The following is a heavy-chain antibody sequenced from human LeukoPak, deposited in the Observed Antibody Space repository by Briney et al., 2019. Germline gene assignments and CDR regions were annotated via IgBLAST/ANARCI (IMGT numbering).Heavy chain of an antibody. CDR1: GFTFSDYQ. CDR2: ISGSTGYT. D-gene: IGHD6-13*01. V-gene: IGHV3-11*05. J-gene: IGHJ4*02. CDR3: ARGRNRQLVPFDY. Sequence: KTGGSLRLSCAASGFTFSDYQMSWIRQAPGRGLEWLSYISGSTGYTDYADSVKGRVTISRDNAKNSLYLEMNSLRAEDTALYYCARGRNRQLVPFDYWGQGTLVTVSS.